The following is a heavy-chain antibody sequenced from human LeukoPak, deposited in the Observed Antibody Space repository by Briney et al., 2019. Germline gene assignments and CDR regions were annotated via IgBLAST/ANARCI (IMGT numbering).Heavy chain of an antibody. CDR3: AKAVRSMVTGGGYFDP. J-gene: IGHJ4*02. Sequence: GGSLRLSCAASGFTFSDYYMGWIRQAPGKGLEWVSYISSSGNTIHYADSVKGRFTISRDNAKNSLFMQMNRLRAEDTAVYYWAKAVRSMVTGGGYFDPWGQGTLVTVSS. CDR2: ISSSGNTI. D-gene: IGHD3-10*01. V-gene: IGHV3-11*04. CDR1: GFTFSDYY.